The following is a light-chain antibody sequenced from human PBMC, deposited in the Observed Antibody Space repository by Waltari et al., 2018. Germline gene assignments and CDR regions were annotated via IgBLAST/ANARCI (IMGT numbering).Light chain of an antibody. Sequence: QSVLTQPPSVSAAPGQSTTISCTGSSSNIRAGYAVHWYQHLPVTAPKLLIYGHNNRPSGVPDRFSGSKSGTSASLAITGLQAEDEADYYCQSYDSSVSAWVFGGGTKLTVV. V-gene: IGLV1-40*01. CDR3: QSYDSSVSAWV. J-gene: IGLJ3*02. CDR2: GHN. CDR1: SSNIRAGYA.